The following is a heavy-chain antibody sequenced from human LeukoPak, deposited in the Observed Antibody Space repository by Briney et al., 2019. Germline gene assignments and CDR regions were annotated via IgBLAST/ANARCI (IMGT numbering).Heavy chain of an antibody. V-gene: IGHV1-2*02. D-gene: IGHD2-2*01. CDR2: INPNSGGT. J-gene: IGHJ6*02. CDR1: GYTFTDYY. Sequence: ASVKVSCKASGYTFTDYYMHWVRQAPGQGLEWMGWINPNSGGTNYAQKFQGRVTVTRDTSNTTARMELSRLRSDDTAVYYCAREEYCSRGRCYYYYYGMDVWGQGTTVTVSS. CDR3: AREEYCSRGRCYYYYYGMDV.